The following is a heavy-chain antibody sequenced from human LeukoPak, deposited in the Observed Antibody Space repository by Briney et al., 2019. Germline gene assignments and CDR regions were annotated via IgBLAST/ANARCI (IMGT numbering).Heavy chain of an antibody. CDR2: INSDGSSR. Sequence: PGGSLRLSCAASGFTFSNYWMHWVRQAAGKGLVWVSRINSDGSSRNYADSVKGRFTISRDNAKNTLYLQMSSLRAEDTAVYYCASASSHRIAAGGDYWGQGTLVTVSS. V-gene: IGHV3-74*01. J-gene: IGHJ4*02. D-gene: IGHD6-13*01. CDR3: ASASSHRIAAGGDY. CDR1: GFTFSNYW.